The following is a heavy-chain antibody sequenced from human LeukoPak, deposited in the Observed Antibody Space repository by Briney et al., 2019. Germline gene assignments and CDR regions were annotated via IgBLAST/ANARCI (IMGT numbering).Heavy chain of an antibody. CDR1: GGSISSSSYY. D-gene: IGHD3-10*01. CDR2: IYYSGST. V-gene: IGHV4-39*07. Sequence: SETLSLTCTVSGGSISSSSYYWGWIRQPPGKGLEWIGSIYYSGSTYYNPSLKSRVTISVDTSKNQFSLKLSSVTAADTAVYYCARVGLLWFGELLYSFDYWGQGTLVTVSS. CDR3: ARVGLLWFGELLYSFDY. J-gene: IGHJ4*02.